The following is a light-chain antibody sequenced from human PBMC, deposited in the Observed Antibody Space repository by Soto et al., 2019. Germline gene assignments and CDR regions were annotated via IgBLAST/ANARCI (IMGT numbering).Light chain of an antibody. J-gene: IGKJ1*01. Sequence: DIVMTQSPLSLPVTPGEPASISCRSSQSLLHSNGYNYLDWYLQRPGQSPQLLIYLGSNRASGVPDRFSGIGSGTDFTLKISRVEAEDVGVYYCMQPLQTPRTFGQGTKVEIK. CDR3: MQPLQTPRT. CDR1: QSLLHSNGYNY. V-gene: IGKV2-28*01. CDR2: LGS.